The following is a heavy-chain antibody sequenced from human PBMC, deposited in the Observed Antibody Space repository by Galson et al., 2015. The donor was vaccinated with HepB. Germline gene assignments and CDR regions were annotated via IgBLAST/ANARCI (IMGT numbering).Heavy chain of an antibody. V-gene: IGHV3-74*01. D-gene: IGHD2-15*01. CDR2: INSDGSST. CDR1: GFTFSSYW. J-gene: IGHJ6*02. CDR3: ANSGGSPHGMDV. Sequence: SLRLSCAASGFTFSSYWMHWVRQAPGKGLVWVSRINSDGSSTSYADSVKGRFTISRDNAKNTLYLQMNSLRAEDTAVYYCANSGGSPHGMDVWGQGTTVTVSS.